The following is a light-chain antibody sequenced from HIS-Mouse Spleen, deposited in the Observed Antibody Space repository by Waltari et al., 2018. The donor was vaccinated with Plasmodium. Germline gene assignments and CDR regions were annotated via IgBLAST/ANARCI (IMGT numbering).Light chain of an antibody. CDR3: CSYAGSSTWV. V-gene: IGLV2-23*01. CDR1: SSDVGSSNL. Sequence: QSALTQPASVSGSPGQSITISCTGTSSDVGSSNLVSWYQQHPGKAPKLMIYEGSKRPSVFSNRFSGAKSGNAASLTISWLQAEDEADYYCCSYAGSSTWVFGGGTKLTVL. CDR2: EGS. J-gene: IGLJ3*02.